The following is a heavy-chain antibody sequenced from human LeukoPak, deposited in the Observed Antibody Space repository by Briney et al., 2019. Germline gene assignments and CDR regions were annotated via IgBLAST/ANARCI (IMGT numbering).Heavy chain of an antibody. Sequence: KTGGSLRLSCAASGFTFSSYSMNWVRQAPGKGLEWVSSISSSSSYIYYADSVKGRFTISRDNAKNSLYLQMNSLRAEDTAVYYCATTSTDPYYYYMDVWGKGTTVTVSS. V-gene: IGHV3-21*01. CDR2: ISSSSSYI. J-gene: IGHJ6*03. CDR1: GFTFSSYS. CDR3: ATTSTDPYYYYMDV. D-gene: IGHD4-17*01.